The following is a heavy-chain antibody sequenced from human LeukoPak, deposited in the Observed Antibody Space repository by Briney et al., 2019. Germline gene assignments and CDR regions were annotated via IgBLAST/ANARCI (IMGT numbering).Heavy chain of an antibody. CDR1: GFTFRNYV. D-gene: IGHD2-2*01. Sequence: GGSLRLSCAASGFTFRNYVIHWVRQAPGKGLEWVAVTSSDLNVKLYADSVKGRFTISRDNSKNTLYLQMNSLRAEDTAVYYCARRKVGNDAFDIWGQGTMVTVSS. V-gene: IGHV3-30*14. CDR2: TSSDLNVK. J-gene: IGHJ3*02. CDR3: ARRKVGNDAFDI.